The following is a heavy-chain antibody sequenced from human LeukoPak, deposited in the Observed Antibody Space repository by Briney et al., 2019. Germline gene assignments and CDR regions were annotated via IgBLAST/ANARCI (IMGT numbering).Heavy chain of an antibody. Sequence: GGSLRLSCAASGFTFSSYSMNWVRQAPGKGLEWVSSISSSSSYIYYADSVKGRFTISRDNAKNSLYLQMNSLRAEDTAVYYCARQRPYYDSSGYYLSYYYYYYMDVWGKGTTVTISS. V-gene: IGHV3-21*04. CDR3: ARQRPYYDSSGYYLSYYYYYYMDV. D-gene: IGHD3-22*01. J-gene: IGHJ6*03. CDR1: GFTFSSYS. CDR2: ISSSSSYI.